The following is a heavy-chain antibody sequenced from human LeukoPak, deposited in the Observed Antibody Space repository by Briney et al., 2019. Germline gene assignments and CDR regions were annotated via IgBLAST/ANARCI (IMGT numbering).Heavy chain of an antibody. CDR2: IYSGGST. CDR3: ARAYSSGWYYFDY. Sequence: PGGSLRLSCAASGFTFSSYSMNWVRQAPGKGLEWVSVIYSGGSTYYADSVKGRFTISRHNSKNTLYLQMNSLRAEDTAVYYCARAYSSGWYYFDYWGQGTLVTVSS. V-gene: IGHV3-53*04. J-gene: IGHJ4*02. CDR1: GFTFSSYS. D-gene: IGHD6-19*01.